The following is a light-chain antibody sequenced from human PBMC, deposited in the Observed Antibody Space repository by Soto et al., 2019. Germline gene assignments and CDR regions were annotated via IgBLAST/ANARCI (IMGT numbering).Light chain of an antibody. CDR1: QSVSNKY. J-gene: IGKJ2*01. Sequence: ETVLTQSPGTLSLSPGEIATLSCSASQSVSNKYLVWYQPKPGQAPRLLIHGASSRATGIPDRFSGSGSGTDFTLTINSLEPADSAVYYCQQCGSSPYTFGQGTKLEIK. CDR3: QQCGSSPYT. V-gene: IGKV3-20*01. CDR2: GAS.